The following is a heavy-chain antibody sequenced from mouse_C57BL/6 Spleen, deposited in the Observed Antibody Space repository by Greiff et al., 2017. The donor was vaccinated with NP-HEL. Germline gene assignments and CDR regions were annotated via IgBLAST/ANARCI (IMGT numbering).Heavy chain of an antibody. D-gene: IGHD2-3*01. J-gene: IGHJ3*01. V-gene: IGHV1-64*01. Sequence: VQLQESGAELVKPGASVKLSCKASGYTFTSYWMHWVKQRPGQGLEWIGMIHPNSGSTNYNEKFKSKATLTVDKSSSTAYMQLSSLTSEDSAVYYCAREHDGYYVGFAYWGKGTLVTVSA. CDR1: GYTFTSYW. CDR2: IHPNSGST. CDR3: AREHDGYYVGFAY.